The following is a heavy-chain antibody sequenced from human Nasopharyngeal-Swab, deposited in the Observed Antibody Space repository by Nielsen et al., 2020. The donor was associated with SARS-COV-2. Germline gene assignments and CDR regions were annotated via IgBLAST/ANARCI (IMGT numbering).Heavy chain of an antibody. Sequence: CVRQAPGQGLEWMGGIIPIFGTANYAQKFRGRVTITADESTSTAYMELSSLRSEDTSVYYWARPTVVTPPSYYYYMDVWGKGTTVTVSS. CDR3: ARPTVVTPPSYYYYMDV. CDR2: IIPIFGTA. D-gene: IGHD4-23*01. J-gene: IGHJ6*03. V-gene: IGHV1-69*01.